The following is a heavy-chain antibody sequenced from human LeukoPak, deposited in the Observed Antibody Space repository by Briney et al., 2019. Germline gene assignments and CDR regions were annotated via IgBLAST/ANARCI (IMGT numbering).Heavy chain of an antibody. Sequence: PSETLSLTCAVYGGSFTGYYWSWIRQSPQRGLEWIGEINHRGHPHYNPSLESRLTISVDTSKNQFSLTLRSVTGADTAVYYCARDPTTVVSVPYYFDFWGQGTPVTVSS. CDR2: INHRGHP. J-gene: IGHJ4*02. D-gene: IGHD3-22*01. V-gene: IGHV4-34*01. CDR3: ARDPTTVVSVPYYFDF. CDR1: GGSFTGYY.